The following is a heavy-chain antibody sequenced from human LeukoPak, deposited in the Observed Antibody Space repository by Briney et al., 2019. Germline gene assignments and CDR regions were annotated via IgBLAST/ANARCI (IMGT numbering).Heavy chain of an antibody. CDR1: GFTFSDFW. CDR2: IRQDGSKQ. CDR3: ARGEYSSGY. Sequence: SGGSLRLSCAASGFTFSDFWMSWVRKAPGKGLEWVANIRQDGSKQYYLDSVKGRFTISRDNAKNSLYLQMNSLRAEDTAVYYCARGEYSSGYWGQGTLVTVSS. J-gene: IGHJ4*02. V-gene: IGHV3-7*01. D-gene: IGHD5-18*01.